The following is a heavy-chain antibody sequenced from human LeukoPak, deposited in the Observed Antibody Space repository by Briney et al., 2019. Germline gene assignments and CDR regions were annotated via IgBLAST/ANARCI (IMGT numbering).Heavy chain of an antibody. V-gene: IGHV4-38-2*02. D-gene: IGHD3-22*01. CDR2: IYHSGNT. CDR1: GGSVSSYY. CDR3: ARDDSRTYHDSSGYTAS. Sequence: PSETLSLTCTVSGGSVSSYYWSWIRQPPGKGLEWIGSIYHSGNTYYNPSLKSRVTISVDTSKNQFSLKLSSVTAADTAVYYCARDDSRTYHDSSGYTASWGQGTPVTVSS. J-gene: IGHJ5*02.